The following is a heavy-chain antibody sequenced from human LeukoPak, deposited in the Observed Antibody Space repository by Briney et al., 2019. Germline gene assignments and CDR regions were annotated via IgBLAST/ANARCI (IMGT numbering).Heavy chain of an antibody. J-gene: IGHJ3*02. CDR1: GFIFSDYA. CDR2: IRSKAYGGTT. V-gene: IGHV3-49*03. Sequence: AGGSLRLSCTASGFIFSDYAMSWFRRAPGKGLEWVGFIRSKAYGGTTEYAASVKGRFTISRDDSKSIAYLQMNSLKTEDTAVYYCRFCGGDCYYQLTFDIWGQGTMVTVSS. D-gene: IGHD2-21*02. CDR3: RFCGGDCYYQLTFDI.